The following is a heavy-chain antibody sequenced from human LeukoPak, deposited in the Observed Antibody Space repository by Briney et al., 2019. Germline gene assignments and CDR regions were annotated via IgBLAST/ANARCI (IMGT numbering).Heavy chain of an antibody. V-gene: IGHV4-59*08. D-gene: IGHD1-26*01. CDR1: GGSISSYY. CDR3: ARQGGQALDY. J-gene: IGHJ4*02. CDR2: IYYSGST. Sequence: SETLSLTCTVSGGSISSYYWSWIRQPPGKGLEWIGYIYYSGSTNYNPSLKSRVTISVDTSKNQFSLKLSSVTAADTAVYYCARQGGQALDYWSQGTLVTVSS.